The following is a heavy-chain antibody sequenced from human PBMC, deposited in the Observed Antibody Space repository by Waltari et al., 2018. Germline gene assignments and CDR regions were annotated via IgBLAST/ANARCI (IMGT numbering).Heavy chain of an antibody. J-gene: IGHJ4*02. V-gene: IGHV3-23*01. CDR2: SSGSGGGT. Sequence: EVQLLESGGGLVQPGGSLRLSCATSGFPFSSCAMNWVRQAPGKGLQWFSGSSGSGGGTFYVDSVKGRFTISRDNSKNTLYLQMNSLRAEDTALYYCAADLGSGGYYLVHFDYWGQGTLVTVSS. CDR1: GFPFSSCA. CDR3: AADLGSGGYYLVHFDY. D-gene: IGHD3-22*01.